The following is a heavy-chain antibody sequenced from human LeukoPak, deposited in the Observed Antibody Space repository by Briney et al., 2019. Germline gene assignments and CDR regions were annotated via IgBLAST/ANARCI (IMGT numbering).Heavy chain of an antibody. Sequence: GGSLRLSCAASGFTFSSYSMNWVRQAPGKGLEWVSSISSSSSYIYYADSVKGRFTISRDNAKNSLYLQMNSLRAEDTAVYYCARDPYSRRSWGCFDYWGQGTLVTVSS. CDR2: ISSSSSYI. V-gene: IGHV3-21*01. D-gene: IGHD6-13*01. CDR1: GFTFSSYS. CDR3: ARDPYSRRSWGCFDY. J-gene: IGHJ4*02.